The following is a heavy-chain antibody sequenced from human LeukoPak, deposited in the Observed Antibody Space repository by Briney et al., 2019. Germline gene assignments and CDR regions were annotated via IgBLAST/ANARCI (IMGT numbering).Heavy chain of an antibody. CDR1: GGSISSSSYY. CDR3: ARERYYYDSTSEGNY. V-gene: IGHV4-39*01. J-gene: IGHJ4*02. CDR2: IYNSGNT. Sequence: SETLSLTCIVSGGSISSSSYYWGWIRQPPGKGLEWIGSIYNSGNTYYNPSLKSRVTISVDTSKNQFSLKLSSVTAADTAVYYRARERYYYDSTSEGNYWGQGTLVTVSS. D-gene: IGHD3-22*01.